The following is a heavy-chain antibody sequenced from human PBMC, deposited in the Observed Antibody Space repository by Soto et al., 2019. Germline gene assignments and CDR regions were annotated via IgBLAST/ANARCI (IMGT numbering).Heavy chain of an antibody. J-gene: IGHJ6*02. D-gene: IGHD2-15*01. V-gene: IGHV4-59*01. CDR3: ARVGGSGFYYGMDV. CDR2: IYYSGST. CDR1: GGSISSYY. Sequence: PSETLSLTCTVSGGSISSYYWSWIRQPPGKGLEWIGYIYYSGSTNYNPSLKSRVTISVDTSKNQFSLKLSSVTAADTAVYYCARVGGSGFYYGMDVWGQGTTVTVSS.